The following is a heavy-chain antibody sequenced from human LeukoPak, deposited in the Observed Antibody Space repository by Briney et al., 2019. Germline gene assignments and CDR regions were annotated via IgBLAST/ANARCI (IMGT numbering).Heavy chain of an antibody. J-gene: IGHJ4*02. CDR1: GFPFIDYD. Sequence: GSLSLSCAASGFPFIDYDMHWVRQVIGKGLEWVSAIGIRGDTHYSGSVKGRFTISRENAESSLYLQMNSLRAEDTAVYYCARGGIQVSGIDEFDYWGQGTLVTVSS. CDR3: ARGGIQVSGIDEFDY. CDR2: IGIRGDT. D-gene: IGHD6-19*01. V-gene: IGHV3-13*01.